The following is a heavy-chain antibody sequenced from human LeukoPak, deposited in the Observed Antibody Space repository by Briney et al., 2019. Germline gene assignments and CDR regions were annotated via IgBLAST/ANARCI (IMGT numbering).Heavy chain of an antibody. CDR3: YNSGWYDFDY. J-gene: IGHJ4*02. V-gene: IGHV3-30*03. CDR1: GFTFSSFG. D-gene: IGHD6-19*01. CDR2: ISKDGSEK. Sequence: GGSLRLSCAASGFTFSSFGLHWVRQAPGKGLEWVAVISKDGSEKYYVDSVKGRFTISRDNAKNSMYLQMNSLRAEDTAVYYCYNSGWYDFDYWGQGTQVTVSS.